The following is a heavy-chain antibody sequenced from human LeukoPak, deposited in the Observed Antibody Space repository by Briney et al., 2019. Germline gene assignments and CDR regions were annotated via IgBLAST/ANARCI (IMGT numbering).Heavy chain of an antibody. CDR2: IKSKTDGGTT. J-gene: IGHJ1*01. CDR3: TTGVPRSSGWYNDFQH. Sequence: GGSLRLSCAASGFTFTNAWMSWVRQAPGKGLEWVGRIKSKTDGGTTDYAAPVKDRFTISRDDSKNTLYLQMNSLKTEDTAVYYCTTGVPRSSGWYNDFQHWGQGTLVTVSS. CDR1: GFTFTNAW. V-gene: IGHV3-15*01. D-gene: IGHD6-19*01.